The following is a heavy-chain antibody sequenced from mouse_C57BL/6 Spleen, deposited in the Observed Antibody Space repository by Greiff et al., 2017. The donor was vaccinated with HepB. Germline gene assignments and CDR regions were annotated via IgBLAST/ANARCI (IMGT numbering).Heavy chain of an antibody. CDR2: INYDGSST. CDR3: ARDRGLTY. D-gene: IGHD2-4*01. V-gene: IGHV5-16*01. CDR1: GFTFSDYY. J-gene: IGHJ3*01. Sequence: EVMLVESEGGLVQPGSSMKLSCTASGFTFSDYYMAWVRQVPEKGLEWVANINYDGSSTYYLDSLKSRFFISRDNAKNILYLQMSSLKSEDTATYYCARDRGLTYWGQGTLVTVSA.